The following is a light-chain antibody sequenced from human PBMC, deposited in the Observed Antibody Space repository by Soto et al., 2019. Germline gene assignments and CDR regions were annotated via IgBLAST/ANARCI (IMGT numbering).Light chain of an antibody. CDR3: SSYAGTYNVI. Sequence: QSALTQPRSVSGSPGQSVTISCTGTSSDVGGHNYVSWYQHHPGKAPKLIIYDATKRPSGVPDRFSGSKSGNTASLTVSGLQEEDEADYHCSSYAGTYNVIFGGGTQLTVL. J-gene: IGLJ2*01. V-gene: IGLV2-11*01. CDR1: SSDVGGHNY. CDR2: DAT.